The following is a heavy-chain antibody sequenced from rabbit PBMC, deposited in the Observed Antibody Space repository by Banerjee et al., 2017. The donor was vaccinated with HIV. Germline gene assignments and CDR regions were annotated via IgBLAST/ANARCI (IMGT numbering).Heavy chain of an antibody. CDR2: INTSRGNT. V-gene: IGHV1S45*01. D-gene: IGHD6-1*01. Sequence: QEQLEESGGDLVKPEGSLTLTCTASGFSFSSYWMCWVRQAPGKGLEWIACINTSRGNTVYASWAKGRFTISRTSSTTVTLQMTSLTAADTATYFCARDNGYAIDLWGQGTLVTVS. CDR3: ARDNGYAIDL. J-gene: IGHJ3*01. CDR1: GFSFSSYW.